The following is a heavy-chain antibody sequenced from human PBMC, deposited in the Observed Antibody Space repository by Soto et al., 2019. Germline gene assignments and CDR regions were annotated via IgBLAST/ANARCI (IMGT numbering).Heavy chain of an antibody. J-gene: IGHJ5*02. CDR3: ARSYCADSVSCNWFDP. V-gene: IGHV4-59*01. CDR2: INYSGRS. D-gene: IGHD2-8*02. Sequence: QVQLQESGPGLVKSSETLSLTCSVSGDSSSTYYWGWIRQPPGKGLEWIGYINYSGRSNHNPSLTIRLSISVDASKQQVSLKLTSVTAADTAVYYCARSYCADSVSCNWFDPWGQGTLVVVSS. CDR1: GDSSSTYY.